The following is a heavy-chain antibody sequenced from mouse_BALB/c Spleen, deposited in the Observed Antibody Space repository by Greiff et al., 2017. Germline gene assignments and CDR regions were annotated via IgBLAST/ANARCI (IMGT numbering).Heavy chain of an antibody. Sequence: QVTLKVSGPGILQPSQTLSLTCSFSGFSLSTYGIGVGWIRQPSGKGLEWLEHIWWNDNKYYNTALKSRLTISKDTSNNQVFLKIASVDTADTATYYCARIRYDRAMDYWGQGTSVTVSS. D-gene: IGHD2-14*01. CDR1: GFSLSTYGIG. V-gene: IGHV8-11*01. CDR2: IWWNDNK. J-gene: IGHJ4*01. CDR3: ARIRYDRAMDY.